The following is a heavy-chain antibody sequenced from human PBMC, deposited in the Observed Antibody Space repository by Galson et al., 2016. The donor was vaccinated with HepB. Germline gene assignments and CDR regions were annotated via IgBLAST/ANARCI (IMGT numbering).Heavy chain of an antibody. CDR2: IYSGGTT. Sequence: SLRLSCAASGFTFGTYVMTWVRQAPGKGLEWVSVIYSGGTTYYADSVKGRFAISRDNSSNTLYLQMNSLRAEDTAVYYCSRSFRGSGSNGPGPNYYYYMDVWGKGTTVTVSS. D-gene: IGHD3-10*01. CDR1: GFTFGTYV. CDR3: SRSFRGSGSNGPGPNYYYYMDV. J-gene: IGHJ6*03. V-gene: IGHV3-53*01.